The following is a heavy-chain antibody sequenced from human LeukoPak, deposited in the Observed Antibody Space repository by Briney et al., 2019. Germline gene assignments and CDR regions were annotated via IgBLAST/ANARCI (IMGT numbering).Heavy chain of an antibody. CDR2: ISYDGSNK. CDR3: ARVFYYGSGSYYYYYYGMDV. Sequence: GGSLRLSCAASGFTFSSYAMHWVRQAPGKGLEWVAVISYDGSNKYYADSVKGRFTISRDNSKNTLYLQMNSLRAEDTAVYYCARVFYYGSGSYYYYYYGMDVWGQGTTVTVSS. J-gene: IGHJ6*02. CDR1: GFTFSSYA. D-gene: IGHD3-10*01. V-gene: IGHV3-30-3*01.